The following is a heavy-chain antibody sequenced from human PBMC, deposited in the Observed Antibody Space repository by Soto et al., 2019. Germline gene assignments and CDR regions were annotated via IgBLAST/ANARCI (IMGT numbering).Heavy chain of an antibody. CDR2: IVVNSGNT. CDR1: GFTFTSSA. CDR3: TANLTKWEPTYSYYGMDV. J-gene: IGHJ6*02. V-gene: IGHV1-58*01. Sequence: GASVKVSCKSSGFTFTSSAVQCVRQARGQRLEWIGWIVVNSGNTNYAQKFQERVTITRDMSTRTAYMELSSRRSEDTAGYYLTANLTKWEPTYSYYGMDVCGQGTTVTIS. D-gene: IGHD3-9*01.